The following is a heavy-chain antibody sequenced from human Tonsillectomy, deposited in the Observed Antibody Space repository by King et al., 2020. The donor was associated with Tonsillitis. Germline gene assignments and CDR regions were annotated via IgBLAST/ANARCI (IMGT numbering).Heavy chain of an antibody. J-gene: IGHJ5*02. CDR1: GYTFTSYA. CDR3: ARDPTLYCSSTSCYFERGGWFDP. V-gene: IGHV7-4-1*02. D-gene: IGHD2-2*01. Sequence: QLVQSGSELKKPGASVKVSCKASGYTFTSYAMNWVRQAPGQGLEWMGWINTNTGNTTYAQGFTGRVVFSLDTSVSTAYLQISSLKTEDTAVYYCARDPTLYCSSTSCYFERGGWFDPWGQGTLVTVSS. CDR2: INTNTGNT.